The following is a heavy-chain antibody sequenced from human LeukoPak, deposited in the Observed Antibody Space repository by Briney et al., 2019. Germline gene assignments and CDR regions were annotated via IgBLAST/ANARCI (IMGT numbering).Heavy chain of an antibody. J-gene: IGHJ6*02. D-gene: IGHD4-17*01. CDR3: ARGNGDNGPNYYYGMDV. Sequence: PSETLSLTCTVSGGSISSYYWSWIRQPPGKGLEWIGYIYYSGSTNYNPSLKSRVTISVDTSKNQFSLKLSSVTAADTAVYYCARGNGDNGPNYYYGMDVWAKGPRSPSP. CDR2: IYYSGST. CDR1: GGSISSYY. V-gene: IGHV4-59*01.